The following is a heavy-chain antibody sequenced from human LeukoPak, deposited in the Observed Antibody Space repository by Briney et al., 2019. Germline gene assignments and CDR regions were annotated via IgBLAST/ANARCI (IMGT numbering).Heavy chain of an antibody. Sequence: ASVKVSCKASGYTFTSYYMHWVRQAPGQGLEWMGIINPSGGSTSYAQKFQGRVTMTRDMSTSTVYMELSSLRSEDTAVYYCARGVDIVLGKNPVDFDYWGQGTLVTVSS. V-gene: IGHV1-46*01. D-gene: IGHD2-8*01. CDR1: GYTFTSYY. CDR3: ARGVDIVLGKNPVDFDY. J-gene: IGHJ4*02. CDR2: INPSGGST.